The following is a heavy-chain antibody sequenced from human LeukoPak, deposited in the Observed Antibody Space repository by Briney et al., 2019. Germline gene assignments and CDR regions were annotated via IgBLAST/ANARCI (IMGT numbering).Heavy chain of an antibody. CDR2: IYSSDNT. CDR3: AGRRVLDASFDY. V-gene: IGHV3-66*02. Sequence: GGSLRLSCAASGFTVSGNYMSWARQAPGKGLEWVSVIYSSDNTYYIDSVKGRFTISRDNSKNTLYLQMNSLRAEDTAAYYCAGRRVLDASFDYWGQGTLVTVSS. CDR1: GFTVSGNY. J-gene: IGHJ4*02. D-gene: IGHD3-16*01.